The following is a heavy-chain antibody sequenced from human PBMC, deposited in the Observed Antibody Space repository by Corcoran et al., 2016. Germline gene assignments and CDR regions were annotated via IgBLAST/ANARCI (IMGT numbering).Heavy chain of an antibody. CDR3: AKSRTTAHQFDY. V-gene: IGHV1-69*01. D-gene: IGHD4-17*01. J-gene: IGHJ4*02. CDR2: IIPIFGTA. Sequence: QVQLVQSGAEVKKPGSSVKVSCKTSGGTFSSYAISWVRQAPGQGLEWMGGIIPIFGTANYAQKFQGRVTITADESTSTAYMELSSLSSEDTAVYYGAKSRTTAHQFDYWGQGTLVTVSS. CDR1: GGTFSSYA.